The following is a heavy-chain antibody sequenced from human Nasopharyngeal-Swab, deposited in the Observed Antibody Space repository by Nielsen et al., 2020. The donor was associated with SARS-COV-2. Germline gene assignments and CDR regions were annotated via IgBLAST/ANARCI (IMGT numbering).Heavy chain of an antibody. V-gene: IGHV1-46*01. J-gene: IGHJ4*02. Sequence: WVGQAPGQGLEWMGIINPSGDTASYAQTFQGRVTMTRDTSTSTVYMELSSLRSEDTAVYYCAREDIVGPLLDYWGQGTLVTVSS. CDR2: INPSGDTA. CDR3: AREDIVGPLLDY. D-gene: IGHD1-26*01.